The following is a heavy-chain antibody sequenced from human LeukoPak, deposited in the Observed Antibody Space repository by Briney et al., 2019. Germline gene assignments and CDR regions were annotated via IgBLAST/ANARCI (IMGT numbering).Heavy chain of an antibody. CDR2: ISYDGSNK. D-gene: IGHD1-1*01. J-gene: IGHJ4*02. V-gene: IGHV3-30*18. Sequence: GGSLRLSCAALGFTLSSYAMYWVRQTPGKGLEGVAGISYDGSNKYYTVSVKGRFTSSRDNSNNMLYLQMSSLRAEDTAVYCDANDPQQVRLSSDFDYWGQGTQVTVSS. CDR1: GFTLSSYA. CDR3: ANDPQQVRLSSDFDY.